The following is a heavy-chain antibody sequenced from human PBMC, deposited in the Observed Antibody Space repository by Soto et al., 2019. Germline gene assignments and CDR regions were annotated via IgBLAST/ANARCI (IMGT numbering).Heavy chain of an antibody. CDR1: GFTFSSYA. Sequence: PGGSLRLSCAASGFTFSSYAMSWVRQAQGRGLEWVSTISNSGGSTDYADSVKGRFTISRDNSKNTLYLQMNSLRVEDTALYYCAKDPFNPFGGYEAPFAFWGQGTLVTVSS. V-gene: IGHV3-23*01. J-gene: IGHJ4*02. CDR2: ISNSGGST. CDR3: AKDPFNPFGGYEAPFAF. D-gene: IGHD5-12*01.